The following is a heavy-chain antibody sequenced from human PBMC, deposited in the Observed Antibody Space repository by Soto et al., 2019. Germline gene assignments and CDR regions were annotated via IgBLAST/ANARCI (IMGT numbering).Heavy chain of an antibody. CDR3: ARDLPDKSPLSPMDV. Sequence: GASVKVSCKASGYTFTSYGISWVRQAPGQGLEWMGWISAYNGNTNYAQKRQGRVTMTTDTSTSTAYMELRSLRSDEKDLYCCARDLPDKSPLSPMDVWGQGTTVTVSS. CDR2: ISAYNGNT. D-gene: IGHD2-15*01. J-gene: IGHJ6*02. V-gene: IGHV1-18*01. CDR1: GYTFTSYG.